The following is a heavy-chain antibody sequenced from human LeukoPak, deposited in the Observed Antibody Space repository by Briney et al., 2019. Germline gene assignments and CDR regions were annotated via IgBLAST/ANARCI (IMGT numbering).Heavy chain of an antibody. CDR3: ARGGRYCTNGVCYTFIDYYYYMDV. J-gene: IGHJ6*03. CDR1: GGSFSGYY. V-gene: IGHV4-34*01. D-gene: IGHD2-8*01. Sequence: SETLSLTCAVYGGSFSGYYWSWIRQPPGKGLEWIGEMYHSGSTNYNPALKSRVIISVDKSKNQFSLKLSPGTAADTAVYYCARGGRYCTNGVCYTFIDYYYYMDVWGKGTTVTVSS. CDR2: MYHSGST.